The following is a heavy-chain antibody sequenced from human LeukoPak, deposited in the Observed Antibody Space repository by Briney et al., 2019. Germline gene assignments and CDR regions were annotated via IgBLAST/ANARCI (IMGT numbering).Heavy chain of an antibody. Sequence: GGSLRLSCAASGFTFSSYWMSWVRQAPGKGLEWVANIKQDGSEKYYVDSVKGRFTISRDNAKNSLYLQMNSLRAEDMAVYYCARDRVLYYYGSGSHYFDYWGQGTLVTVSS. CDR2: IKQDGSEK. CDR3: ARDRVLYYYGSGSHYFDY. V-gene: IGHV3-7*01. J-gene: IGHJ4*02. D-gene: IGHD3-10*01. CDR1: GFTFSSYW.